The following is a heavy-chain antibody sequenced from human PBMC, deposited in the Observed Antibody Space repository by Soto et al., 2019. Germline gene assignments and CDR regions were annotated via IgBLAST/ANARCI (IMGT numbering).Heavy chain of an antibody. Sequence: SQTLSLTCTVSGGSIRSGDYYWSWIRQTPERGLEWCGYVHYSGNTLYNPSLKSRATISLDTSRNQFSLNMSSVTAADSAVYYCAREIMAADHFDYWGQGAMVTVS. CDR1: GGSIRSGDYY. CDR3: AREIMAADHFDY. V-gene: IGHV4-30-4*01. D-gene: IGHD6-13*01. J-gene: IGHJ4*02. CDR2: VHYSGNT.